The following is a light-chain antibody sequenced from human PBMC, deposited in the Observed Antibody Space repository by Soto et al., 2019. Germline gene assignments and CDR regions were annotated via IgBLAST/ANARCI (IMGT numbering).Light chain of an antibody. Sequence: QCLRAQPASLSVSPGQSITISCTGSISDMASFNYVSWYQQYRGRAPKLLIYQVTSLDSGVSHRFSGSKFGETVSLTISGLQREDEGEYYCNSQSTSTFYGFGNGTRVTVL. CDR3: NSQSTSTFYG. CDR1: ISDMASFNY. CDR2: QVT. V-gene: IGLV2-14*01. J-gene: IGLJ6*01.